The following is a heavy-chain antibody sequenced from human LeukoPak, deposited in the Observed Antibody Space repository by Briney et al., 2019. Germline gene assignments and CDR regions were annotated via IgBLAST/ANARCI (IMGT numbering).Heavy chain of an antibody. D-gene: IGHD2-21*01. J-gene: IGHJ4*02. CDR1: GFIFSSYS. CDR2: ISISSSYI. V-gene: IGHV3-21*01. CDR3: ARADIVVVISNFDY. Sequence: PGGSLRLSCAASGFIFSSYSMNWVRQAPGKGLEWVSSISISSSYIYYADSVKGRFTISRDNAKNSLYLQMNSLRAKDTAVYYCARADIVVVISNFDYWGQGTLVTVSS.